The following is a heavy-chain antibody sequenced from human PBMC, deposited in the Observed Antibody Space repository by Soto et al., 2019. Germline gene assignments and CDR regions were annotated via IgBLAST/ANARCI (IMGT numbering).Heavy chain of an antibody. CDR3: ARDHGGSTWFVGIYYYFGVDV. Sequence: PGGSLRLSCAASGFTFSSYAMSWVRQAPGKGLEWVSDISGSSDTIYYADSVKGRFTISRDNAKNSLYLQMNSLRDEDTAVYYCARDHGGSTWFVGIYYYFGVDVWGQGTTVTVS. CDR1: GFTFSSYA. V-gene: IGHV3-48*02. CDR2: ISGSSDTI. D-gene: IGHD6-13*01. J-gene: IGHJ6*02.